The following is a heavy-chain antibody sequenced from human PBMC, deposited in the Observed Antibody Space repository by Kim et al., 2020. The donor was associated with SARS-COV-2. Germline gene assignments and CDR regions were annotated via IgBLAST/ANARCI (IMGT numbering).Heavy chain of an antibody. V-gene: IGHV3-23*03. Sequence: GGSLRLSCAASGFTFSNYAMSWVRQAPGKGLEWVSIINSGGSSTYYADSVKGRFTIFRDDSKNTLYLQMTSLRAEDTAVYYCSKDTTAAGGYYFDYWGQGTLVTVSS. CDR3: SKDTTAAGGYYFDY. CDR1: GFTFSNYA. CDR2: INSGGSST. J-gene: IGHJ4*02. D-gene: IGHD6-13*01.